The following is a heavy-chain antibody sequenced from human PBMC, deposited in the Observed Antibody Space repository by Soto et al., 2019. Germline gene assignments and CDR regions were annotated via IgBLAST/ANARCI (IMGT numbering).Heavy chain of an antibody. V-gene: IGHV3-23*01. Sequence: EVQLLESGGGLVQPGGSLRLSCAASGFTFSSCAMSWVRRAPGKGLEWVSVISGSGGSTFYADSVKGRFTISRDNFNNTLYMQMISLTAEDKAVYYCAKGTVGTSLQPYYSYYWAQGTLVTVSS. J-gene: IGHJ4*02. CDR2: ISGSGGST. CDR3: AKGTVGTSLQPYYSYY. CDR1: GFTFSSCA.